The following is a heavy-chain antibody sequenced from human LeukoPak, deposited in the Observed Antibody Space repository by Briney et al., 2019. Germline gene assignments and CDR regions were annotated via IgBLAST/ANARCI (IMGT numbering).Heavy chain of an antibody. CDR2: ISSSSSYI. CDR1: GFTFSSYS. Sequence: GGSLRLSCPASGFTFSSYSMNWVRQAPGKGLEWVSSISSSSSYIYYADSVKGRFTISRDNAKNSLYLQMNSLRAEDTAVYYCARDSAIFDRLKGGYYFDYWGQGTLVTVSS. J-gene: IGHJ4*02. D-gene: IGHD3-3*01. V-gene: IGHV3-21*01. CDR3: ARDSAIFDRLKGGYYFDY.